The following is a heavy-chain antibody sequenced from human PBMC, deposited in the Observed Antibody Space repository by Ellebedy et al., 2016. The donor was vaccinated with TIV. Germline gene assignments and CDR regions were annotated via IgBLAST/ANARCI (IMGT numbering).Heavy chain of an antibody. CDR1: AGSISNYY. Sequence: SETLSLTXTVSAGSISNYYWSWLRQPPGKRLEWIAYIYYNGNTNYNPSLKSRVTISVATSENQFSLRLTSVTAADTAVYYCARHFNSGTYPLDYWGPGTLVTVSS. J-gene: IGHJ4*02. V-gene: IGHV4-59*08. D-gene: IGHD3-10*01. CDR3: ARHFNSGTYPLDY. CDR2: IYYNGNT.